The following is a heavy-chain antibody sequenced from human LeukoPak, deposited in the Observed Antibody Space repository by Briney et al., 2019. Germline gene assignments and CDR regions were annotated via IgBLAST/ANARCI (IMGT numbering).Heavy chain of an antibody. D-gene: IGHD3-3*01. Sequence: SVKVSCKASGGTFSSYTISWVRQAPGQGLEWMGRIIPILGIANYAQKFQGRVTITTDESTSTAYMELSSLRSEDTAVYYCARGYGFWSGYWYYWGQGTLVTVSS. CDR3: ARGYGFWSGYWYY. CDR1: GGTFSSYT. J-gene: IGHJ4*02. CDR2: IIPILGIA. V-gene: IGHV1-69*16.